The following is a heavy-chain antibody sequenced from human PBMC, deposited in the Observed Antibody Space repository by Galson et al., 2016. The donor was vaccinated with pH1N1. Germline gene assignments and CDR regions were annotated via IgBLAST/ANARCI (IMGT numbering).Heavy chain of an antibody. Sequence: TLSLTCTVSGGSISSGSYYWSWIRQPAGKGLEWIGYIYTSGSTNYNPSLKSRVIISVDTSKNQFSLKLSSVTAADTVVYYCARVVTWELGYYFDYWGQGTLVTVSS. D-gene: IGHD1-26*01. J-gene: IGHJ4*02. CDR3: ARVVTWELGYYFDY. CDR2: IYTSGST. CDR1: GGSISSGSYY. V-gene: IGHV4-61*09.